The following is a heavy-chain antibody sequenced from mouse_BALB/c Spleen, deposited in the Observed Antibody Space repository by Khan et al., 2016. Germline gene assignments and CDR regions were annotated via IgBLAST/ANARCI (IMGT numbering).Heavy chain of an antibody. CDR1: GYTFSSYW. CDR2: ILPGSGST. J-gene: IGHJ2*01. CDR3: AGTDQRGYFDY. Sequence: QVQLQQSGAELMKPGASVKISCKATGYTFSSYWIEWVKQRPGHGLEWIGEILPGSGSTNYNEKFRGKATFTADTSSNTAYMQLSSLTSEDAAVHYCAGTDQRGYFDYWGQGTTLTVSS. V-gene: IGHV1-9*01.